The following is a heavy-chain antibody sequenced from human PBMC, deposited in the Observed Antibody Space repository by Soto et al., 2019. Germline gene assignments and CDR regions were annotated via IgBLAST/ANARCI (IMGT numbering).Heavy chain of an antibody. J-gene: IGHJ4*02. CDR2: MNQDGSES. CDR3: ARLSTSAGRRDLAC. V-gene: IGHV3-7*01. Sequence: EVQLVESGGGLVQPGGSLRLSFAASGFSLSSYWMSWVRQAPGKGLEWVANMNQDGSESDYVGSVKGRFTFTRDNAKNSLYLQMNSLRAEDTAVYYCARLSTSAGRRDLACWGQGTLVTVSS. CDR1: GFSLSSYW.